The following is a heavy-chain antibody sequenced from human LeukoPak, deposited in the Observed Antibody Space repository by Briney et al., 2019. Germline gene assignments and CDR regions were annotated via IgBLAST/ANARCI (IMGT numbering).Heavy chain of an antibody. CDR2: IRFDGHNK. CDR3: AKLVRYGDHFKYFDY. Sequence: EGSLRLSCAASGFTFSSFGMHWVRQAPGKGLEWVAFIRFDGHNKYYADSVKGRFTISRDNSKNTLYLQMNSLRPDDTAVYYCAKLVRYGDHFKYFDYWGQGTLVTVSS. V-gene: IGHV3-30*02. CDR1: GFTFSSFG. J-gene: IGHJ4*02. D-gene: IGHD4-17*01.